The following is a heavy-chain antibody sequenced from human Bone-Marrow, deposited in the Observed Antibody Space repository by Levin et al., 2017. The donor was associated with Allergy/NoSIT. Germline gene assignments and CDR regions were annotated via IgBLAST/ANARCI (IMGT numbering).Heavy chain of an antibody. Sequence: PGGSLRLSCAASGFTFDAYAMSWVRQAPGRGLEWVSATSRTGGSTYYADSVKGRFTISRDNSMNTLYLQMNSLRAEDTAVYYCAKERGYAYDNSCYYGFGEDWGQGTRVTVSS. CDR1: GFTFDAYA. CDR3: AKERGYAYDNSCYYGFGED. CDR2: TSRTGGST. J-gene: IGHJ4*02. D-gene: IGHD3-22*01. V-gene: IGHV3-23*01.